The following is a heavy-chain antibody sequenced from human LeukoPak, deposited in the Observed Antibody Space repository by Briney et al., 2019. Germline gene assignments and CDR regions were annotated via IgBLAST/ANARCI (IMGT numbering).Heavy chain of an antibody. CDR1: GDSITRGGYY. CDR3: ARAVDFRNYFDY. Sequence: PSQTLSLTCTVSGDSITRGGYYWSWVRQHPGKALEWVAFIYHSGTTFYNPSLESRTTLSVDTSQNQFSLKLTSVTAADTAVYYCARAVDFRNYFDYWGQGNLVTVSS. CDR2: IYHSGTT. V-gene: IGHV4-31*03. J-gene: IGHJ4*02. D-gene: IGHD3/OR15-3a*01.